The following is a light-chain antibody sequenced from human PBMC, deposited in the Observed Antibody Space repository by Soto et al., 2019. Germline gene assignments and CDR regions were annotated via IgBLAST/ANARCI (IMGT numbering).Light chain of an antibody. CDR2: DVS. CDR3: SSYTSSSTPSHA. J-gene: IGLJ1*01. V-gene: IGLV2-14*01. Sequence: QSVLTQPASVSGSPGQSITISCTGTSSDVGGYNYVSWYQQHPGKAPKLMIYDVSNRPSGVSNRFSGSKSGNTASLTISGLQAEDEADYYCSSYTSSSTPSHAFGTGTKVTVL. CDR1: SSDVGGYNY.